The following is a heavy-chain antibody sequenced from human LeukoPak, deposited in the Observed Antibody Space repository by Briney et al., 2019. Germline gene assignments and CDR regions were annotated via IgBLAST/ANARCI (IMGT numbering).Heavy chain of an antibody. CDR1: GFTFSSHW. D-gene: IGHD6-6*01. V-gene: IGHV3-74*01. CDR3: ARESGSSRFFDY. Sequence: GGSLRLSCAASGFTFSSHWMHWVRQAPGEGLVWVSRVHNDGSTTNYADSVKGRFTISRDNAKNTLYLQMNSLRAEDMAVYYCARESGSSRFFDYWGQGTLVTVSS. J-gene: IGHJ4*02. CDR2: VHNDGSTT.